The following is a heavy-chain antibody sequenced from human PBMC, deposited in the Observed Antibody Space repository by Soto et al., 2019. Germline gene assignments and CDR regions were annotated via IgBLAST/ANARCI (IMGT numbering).Heavy chain of an antibody. Sequence: QITLKESGPTLVKPTQTRTLACTFSGFSLSTSGVGVGWIRQPPGKALKGLALIYCVDYKSYRPSLKSRLTIPKDTSKNQVVHTMTNIDPVDAATYYCAHKVAAYRGFKYWGQGTLVSVSS. CDR3: AHKVAAYRGFKY. CDR2: IYCVDYK. V-gene: IGHV2-5*02. CDR1: GFSLSTSGVG. J-gene: IGHJ4*02. D-gene: IGHD2-15*01.